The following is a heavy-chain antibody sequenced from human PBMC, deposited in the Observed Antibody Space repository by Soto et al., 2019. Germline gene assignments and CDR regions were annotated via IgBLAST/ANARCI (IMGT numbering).Heavy chain of an antibody. D-gene: IGHD3-10*01. V-gene: IGHV3-53*01. Sequence: PGGSLRLSCAASGFSVSNKYMSWVRQAPGKGLEWVSVIYRGGNTYYADSVKGRFTISRDNSKNTLSLQMNSLRAEDTAVYYCARDTPLSGSYGLDVWGQGTTVTVSS. CDR2: IYRGGNT. CDR3: ARDTPLSGSYGLDV. J-gene: IGHJ6*02. CDR1: GFSVSNKY.